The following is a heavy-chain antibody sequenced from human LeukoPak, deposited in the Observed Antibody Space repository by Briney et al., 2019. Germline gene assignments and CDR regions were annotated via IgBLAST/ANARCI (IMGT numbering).Heavy chain of an antibody. CDR1: GFPFSSHG. CDR2: IFPSGGEI. Sequence: GGSLRLSCAASGFPFSSHGMHWVRQPPGKGLEWVSSIFPSGGEIHYADSVRGRFTISRDNSKSTLSLQMNSLRAEDTAIYYCATYRQVLLPFESWGQGTLVTVSS. J-gene: IGHJ4*02. V-gene: IGHV3-23*01. D-gene: IGHD2-8*02. CDR3: ATYRQVLLPFES.